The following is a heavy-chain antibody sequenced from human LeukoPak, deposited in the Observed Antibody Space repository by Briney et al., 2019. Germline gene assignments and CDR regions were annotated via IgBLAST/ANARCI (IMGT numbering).Heavy chain of an antibody. Sequence: GGSLRLSCAASGFIFSNAWMNWVRQAPGKGLECVGHIKSKTDGGTTDYAAPVKGRFTISRDDSKNTLYLQMNSLKTEDTAVYYCIRYGYNLAEYYQHWGQGTLVTVSS. D-gene: IGHD5-24*01. J-gene: IGHJ1*01. V-gene: IGHV3-15*07. CDR2: IKSKTDGGTT. CDR3: IRYGYNLAEYYQH. CDR1: GFIFSNAW.